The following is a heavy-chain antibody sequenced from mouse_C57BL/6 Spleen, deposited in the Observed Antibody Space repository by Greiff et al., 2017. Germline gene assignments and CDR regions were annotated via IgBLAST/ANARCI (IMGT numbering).Heavy chain of an antibody. CDR1: GFTFTDYY. CDR2: IRNKANGYTT. CDR3: ARYYGPLAMDY. J-gene: IGHJ4*01. D-gene: IGHD1-1*01. V-gene: IGHV7-3*01. Sequence: DVQLVESGGGLVQPGGSLSLSCAASGFTFTDYYMSWVRQPPGKALEWLGFIRNKANGYTTEYSASVKGRFTISRDNSQSILYLQMNALRAEDSATDYCARYYGPLAMDYWGQGTSVTVSS.